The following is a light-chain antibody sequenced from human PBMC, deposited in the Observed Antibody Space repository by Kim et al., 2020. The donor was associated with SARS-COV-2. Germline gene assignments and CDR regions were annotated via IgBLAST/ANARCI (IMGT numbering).Light chain of an antibody. CDR3: QQYSAWYS. CDR1: QSVSKN. Sequence: LSVSPGERATLSCRASQSVSKNLAWYQQKPGQAPRLLIHGASIRVSGIPVRFSGSGSGTEFTLTISSLQPEDLAVYYCQQYSAWYSFGQGTNLEIK. CDR2: GAS. J-gene: IGKJ2*03. V-gene: IGKV3D-15*01.